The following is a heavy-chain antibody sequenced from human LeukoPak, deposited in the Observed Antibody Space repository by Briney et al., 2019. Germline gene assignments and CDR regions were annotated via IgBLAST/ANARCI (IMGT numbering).Heavy chain of an antibody. J-gene: IGHJ4*02. V-gene: IGHV6-1*01. CDR2: TYYRSKYYL. CDR3: SRGVWPYYDGLPYYVLGD. Sequence: SQTLSLTCAISGDIVSSDSAGWNWIRQSPSRGLEWLGRTYYRSKYYLDYGTSVKGRIAINPDTSKNHFSLQLSSVTPEDTAVYFCSRGVWPYYDGLPYYVLGDWDQGILVTVSS. D-gene: IGHD3-22*01. CDR1: GDIVSSDSAG.